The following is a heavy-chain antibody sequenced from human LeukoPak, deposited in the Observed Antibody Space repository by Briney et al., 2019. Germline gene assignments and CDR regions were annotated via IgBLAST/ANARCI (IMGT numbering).Heavy chain of an antibody. CDR2: IYPGDSDS. CDR1: GYSFTSYW. V-gene: IGHV5-51*01. Sequence: GESLKISCKGSGYSFTSYWIGWVRQMPGKGLEWMGIIYPGDSDSTYSPSFQGQVTISADKSISTAYLQWSSLKASDTAMYYCARHVGDCRGGSCWLDYWGQGTLDTVSS. CDR3: ARHVGDCRGGSCWLDY. J-gene: IGHJ4*02. D-gene: IGHD2-15*01.